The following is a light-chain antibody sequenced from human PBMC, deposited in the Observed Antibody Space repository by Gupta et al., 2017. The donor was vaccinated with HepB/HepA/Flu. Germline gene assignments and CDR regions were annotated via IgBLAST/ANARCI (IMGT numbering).Light chain of an antibody. V-gene: IGKV1-39*01. CDR3: QQSYSTPPYT. CDR1: QSISSD. Sequence: IQMTQSPSSLSASVGDRVTITCRASQSISSDLNWYQQKPGKAPKLLIYAASSLQRGVPSRFSGSGSGTDINLTISSRQPEDFATYYCQQSYSTPPYTFGQGTKLEIK. CDR2: AAS. J-gene: IGKJ2*01.